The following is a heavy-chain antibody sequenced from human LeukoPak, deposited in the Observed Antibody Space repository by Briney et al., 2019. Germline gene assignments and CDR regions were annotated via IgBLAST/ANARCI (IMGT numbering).Heavy chain of an antibody. CDR2: MNPNSGNT. V-gene: IGHV1-8*01. CDR3: ARKPMTTVTMDV. J-gene: IGHJ6*02. Sequence: ASVKVSCKASGYTFTSYDINWVRQATGQGLEWMGWMNPNSGNTGYAQKFQGRVTMTRNTSISTAYMELSSLRSEDTAVYYCARKPMTTVTMDVWGQGTTVTVSS. CDR1: GYTFTSYD. D-gene: IGHD4-17*01.